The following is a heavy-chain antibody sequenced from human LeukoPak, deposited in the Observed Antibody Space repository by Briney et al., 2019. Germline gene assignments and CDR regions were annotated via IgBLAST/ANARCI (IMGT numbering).Heavy chain of an antibody. V-gene: IGHV3-23*01. D-gene: IGHD3-22*01. CDR1: GFAFSSYA. J-gene: IGHJ3*02. CDR2: ISGSGGST. CDR3: AKGRYYHDNSDAFEI. Sequence: GGSLRLSCAASGFAFSSYAISWVRQAPGKGLEWVSAISGSGGSTYYADSVKGRFTISRDNSKNTLYLQMNSLRAEDTAVYQCAKGRYYHDNSDAFEIWGQGTMVNVSS.